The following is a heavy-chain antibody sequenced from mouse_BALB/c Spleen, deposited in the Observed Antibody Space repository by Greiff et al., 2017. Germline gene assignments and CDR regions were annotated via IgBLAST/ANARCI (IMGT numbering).Heavy chain of an antibody. CDR1: GFTFSSYA. J-gene: IGHJ4*01. CDR2: ISDGGSYT. CDR3: ARGAGNYYAMDY. D-gene: IGHD2-1*01. V-gene: IGHV5-6*03. Sequence: EVKLVESGGGLVQPGGSLKLSCAASGFTFSSYAMSWVRQSPEKRLEWVATISDGGSYTYYPDSVKGRFTISRDNAKNNLYLQMSSLKSEDTAMYYCARGAGNYYAMDYWGQGTSVTVSS.